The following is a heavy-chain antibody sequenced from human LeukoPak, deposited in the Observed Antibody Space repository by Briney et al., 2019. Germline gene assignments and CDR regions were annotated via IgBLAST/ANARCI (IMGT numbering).Heavy chain of an antibody. CDR2: ISGSGDST. V-gene: IGHV3-23*01. D-gene: IGHD6-13*01. J-gene: IGHJ4*02. CDR1: GFTFSSYA. Sequence: GGSLRLSCAASGFTFSSYAMSWVRQAPGKGLEWVSAISGSGDSTYYGDSVKGRFTISRDNSKNTLYLQMNSLRAEDTAVYYCAKPRPLDSSSWSHGDYWGQGTLVTVSS. CDR3: AKPRPLDSSSWSHGDY.